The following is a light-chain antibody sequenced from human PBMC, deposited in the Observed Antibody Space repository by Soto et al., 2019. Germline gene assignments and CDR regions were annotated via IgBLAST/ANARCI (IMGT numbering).Light chain of an antibody. CDR2: LNSDGSH. J-gene: IGLJ3*02. CDR1: SGHSSYA. CDR3: QTWGTGIPWV. V-gene: IGLV4-69*01. Sequence: QPVLTQSPSASASLGASVKLTCTLSSGHSSYAIAWHQQQPEKGPRYLMKLNSDGSHSKGDGIPVRFTGSSSGAERYLTISSLQSEDEADYYCQTWGTGIPWVFGGGTKLTVL.